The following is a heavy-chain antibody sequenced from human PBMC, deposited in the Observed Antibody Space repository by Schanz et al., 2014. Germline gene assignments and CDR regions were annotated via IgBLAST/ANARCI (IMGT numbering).Heavy chain of an antibody. CDR3: AKYGTGKGVSFEY. Sequence: EVQLVESGGGLVQPGGSLRLSCAASGFTFSGYWMSWVRQAPGEGLVWVANIKLDGSEKYYVDSVKGRFTISRDNAKXSLYLQMNSLTAEDTAVYYCAKYGTGKGVSFEYWGQGTLVTVSS. D-gene: IGHD1-26*01. J-gene: IGHJ4*02. CDR2: IKLDGSEK. CDR1: GFTFSGYW. V-gene: IGHV3-7*01.